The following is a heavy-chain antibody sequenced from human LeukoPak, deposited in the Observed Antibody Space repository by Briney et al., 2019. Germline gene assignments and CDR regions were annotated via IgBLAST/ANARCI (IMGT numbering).Heavy chain of an antibody. CDR2: IQYDRTNE. Sequence: GGSLRLSCAASAFTFSSYGMHWVRQAPGKGLEWVAYIQYDRTNEQYAHSVKGRFRISRDNSNNILYLQMNSLRTEDTAVYYCAKDRCSNGIGCYYYYMEVWGKGPRSPSP. D-gene: IGHD2-8*01. CDR1: AFTFSSYG. CDR3: AKDRCSNGIGCYYYYMEV. J-gene: IGHJ6*03. V-gene: IGHV3-30*02.